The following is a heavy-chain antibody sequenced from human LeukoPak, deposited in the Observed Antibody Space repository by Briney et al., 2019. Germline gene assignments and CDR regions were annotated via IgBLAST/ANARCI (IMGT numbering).Heavy chain of an antibody. V-gene: IGHV4-59*01. CDR1: GGSISSYY. CDR3: ARDKGLALDY. Sequence: NPSETLFLTCTVSGGSISSYYWSWIRQPPGKGLEWIGYIYYSGSTNYNPSLKSRVTISVDTSKNQFSLKLSSVTAADTAVYYCARDKGLALDYWGQGTLVTVSS. CDR2: IYYSGST. J-gene: IGHJ4*02. D-gene: IGHD6-19*01.